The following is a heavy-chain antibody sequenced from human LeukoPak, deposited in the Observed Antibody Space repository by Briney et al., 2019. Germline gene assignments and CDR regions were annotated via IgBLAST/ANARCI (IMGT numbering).Heavy chain of an antibody. CDR3: AGSYDSSGYYYFWQAFDI. V-gene: IGHV4-4*07. D-gene: IGHD3-22*01. J-gene: IGHJ3*02. Sequence: SETLSLTCTVSGGSISSYYWSWIRQPAGKGLEWNGRIYTSGSTNYNPSLKSRVTMSVDTSKNQFSLKLSSVTAADTAVYYCAGSYDSSGYYYFWQAFDIWGQGTMVTVSS. CDR2: IYTSGST. CDR1: GGSISSYY.